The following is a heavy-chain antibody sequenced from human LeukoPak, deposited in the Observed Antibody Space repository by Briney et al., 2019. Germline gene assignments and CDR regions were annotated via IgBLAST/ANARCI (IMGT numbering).Heavy chain of an antibody. CDR2: ISSSSSYI. J-gene: IGHJ4*02. CDR1: GFTFSSYS. Sequence: GSLRLSCAASGFTFSSYSMNWVRQAPGKGLEWVSSISSSSSYIHYADSVKGRFTISRDNAKNSLYLQMNSLRAEDTAVYYYAREPRGSSSWRTFDYWGQGTLVTVSS. D-gene: IGHD6-13*01. V-gene: IGHV3-21*01. CDR3: AREPRGSSSWRTFDY.